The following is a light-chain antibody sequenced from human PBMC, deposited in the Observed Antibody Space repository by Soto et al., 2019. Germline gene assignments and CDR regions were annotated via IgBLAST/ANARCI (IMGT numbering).Light chain of an antibody. CDR2: EVS. CDR3: ISYTTSSTSYV. J-gene: IGLJ1*01. V-gene: IGLV2-14*01. CDR1: SSDVGLYNY. Sequence: QSALTQPASVSGSPGQSITISCTGTSSDVGLYNYVSWYQQYPGKAPELMIFEVSNRPSGVSNRFSASKSGNTASLTISGLQAEDEADYYCISYTTSSTSYVFGTGTKVTVL.